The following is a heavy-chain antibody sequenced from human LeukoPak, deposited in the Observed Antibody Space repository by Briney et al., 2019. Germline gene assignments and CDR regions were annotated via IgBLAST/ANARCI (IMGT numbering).Heavy chain of an antibody. CDR1: GFTVSSNY. J-gene: IGHJ4*02. CDR2: ILGGGGT. CDR3: ARGLVLTYFYFES. V-gene: IGHV3-66*01. Sequence: GGSLRLSCAASGFTVSSNYMTWVRQAPGKGLEWVSVILGGGGTYYADSVKGRFTISRDNSKNTLYLQMNSLRAEDTAVYYCARGLVLTYFYFESWGQGTLVTVSS. D-gene: IGHD2-8*02.